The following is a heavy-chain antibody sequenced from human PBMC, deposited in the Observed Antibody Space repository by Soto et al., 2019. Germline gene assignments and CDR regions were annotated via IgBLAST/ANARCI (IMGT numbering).Heavy chain of an antibody. CDR2: IDWDADK. Sequence: ESGPTLVNPTQTLTLTCAFSGFSLSTSGMCVSWIRQPPGKALEWLARIDWDADKYYSTSLKTRLTISKDTSKNQVILTMTNMDPVDTATYYCARTTFASGGYYPDYWGQGTLVTVSS. J-gene: IGHJ4*02. V-gene: IGHV2-70*11. D-gene: IGHD3-22*01. CDR1: GFSLSTSGMC. CDR3: ARTTFASGGYYPDY.